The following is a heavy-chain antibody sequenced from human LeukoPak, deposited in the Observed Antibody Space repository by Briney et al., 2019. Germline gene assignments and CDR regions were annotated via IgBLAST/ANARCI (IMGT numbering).Heavy chain of an antibody. CDR1: GFTFSSYG. CDR2: IRYDGSNK. V-gene: IGHV3-30*02. Sequence: PGGSLRLSCAASGFTFSSYGMHWVRQAPGKGLEWVAFIRYDGSNKYYADSVKGRFTISRDNSKNTLYLQMNSLRAEDTAVYYCAMSEVVAALDETPRDYGMDVWGQGTTVTVSS. J-gene: IGHJ6*02. CDR3: AMSEVVAALDETPRDYGMDV. D-gene: IGHD2-15*01.